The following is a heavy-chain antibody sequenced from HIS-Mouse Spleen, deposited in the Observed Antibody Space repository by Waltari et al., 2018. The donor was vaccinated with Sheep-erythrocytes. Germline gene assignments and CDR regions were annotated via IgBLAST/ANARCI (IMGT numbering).Heavy chain of an antibody. Sequence: EVQLVESGGGLVKPGGSLRLFGAASGFTFSSYSMNWVRQAPEKGLEWVSSISSSSSYIYYADSVKGRFTISRDNAKNSLYLQMNSLRAEDTAVYYCARDTGTDAFDIWGQGTMVTVSS. CDR2: ISSSSSYI. CDR3: ARDTGTDAFDI. CDR1: GFTFSSYS. J-gene: IGHJ3*02. V-gene: IGHV3-21*01. D-gene: IGHD1-1*01.